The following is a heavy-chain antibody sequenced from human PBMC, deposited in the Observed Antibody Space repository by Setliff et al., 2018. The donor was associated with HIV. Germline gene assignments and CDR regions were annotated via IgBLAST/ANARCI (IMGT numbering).Heavy chain of an antibody. D-gene: IGHD6-13*01. CDR1: GFSFSYYW. CDR3: VRVAGFSSSWFAY. V-gene: IGHV3-74*03. CDR2: INSDGSTV. J-gene: IGHJ5*01. Sequence: PGESLKISCAASGFSFSYYWMHWVRQAPGKGLEWVARINSDGSTVEHAGAVKGRLTISRDNARNTLYLEMNSLRVEDAAMYYCVRVAGFSSSWFAYWGQGTLVTVSS.